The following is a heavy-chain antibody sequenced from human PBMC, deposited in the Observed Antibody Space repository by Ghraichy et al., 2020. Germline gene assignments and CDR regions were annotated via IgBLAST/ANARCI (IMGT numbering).Heavy chain of an antibody. V-gene: IGHV3-7*01. J-gene: IGHJ4*02. CDR1: GFTFSSFW. CDR2: IKQDGSEK. D-gene: IGHD6-19*01. CDR3: AGSGGWLIEY. Sequence: GGSQRLSCAASGFTFSSFWMNWVRQAPGKGLEWVAMIKQDGSEKFYVDSVKGRFTISRDNAKNSLYLQMNSLSAEDTAVYYCAGSGGWLIEYWGQGTLVTVSS.